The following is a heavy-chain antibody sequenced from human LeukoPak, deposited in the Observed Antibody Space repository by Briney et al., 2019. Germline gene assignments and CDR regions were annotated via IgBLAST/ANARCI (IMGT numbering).Heavy chain of an antibody. CDR1: GYTFTSYG. Sequence: ASVKVSCKASGYTFTSYGISWVRQAPGQGLEWMGWISAYNGNTNYAQRLQGRVTMTTDTSTSTAYMELRSLRSDDTTVYYCARITSGWDDAFDIWGQGTMVTVSS. D-gene: IGHD6-19*01. J-gene: IGHJ3*02. V-gene: IGHV1-18*01. CDR2: ISAYNGNT. CDR3: ARITSGWDDAFDI.